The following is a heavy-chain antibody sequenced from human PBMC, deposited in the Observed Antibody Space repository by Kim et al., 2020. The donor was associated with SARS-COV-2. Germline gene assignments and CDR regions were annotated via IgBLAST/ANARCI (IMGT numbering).Heavy chain of an antibody. V-gene: IGHV3-48*03. CDR2: TV. D-gene: IGHD4-4*01. J-gene: IGHJ4*02. Sequence: TVYYANTVRGRFNISGDNDKNSLYLQMNSLRAEDTAVYYCARGPNYSPFDYWGQGTLVTVSS. CDR3: ARGPNYSPFDY.